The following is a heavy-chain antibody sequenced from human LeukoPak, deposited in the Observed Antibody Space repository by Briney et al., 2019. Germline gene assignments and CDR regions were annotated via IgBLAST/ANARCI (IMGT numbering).Heavy chain of an antibody. D-gene: IGHD3-9*01. Sequence: GGSLRLSCAASGFTFSSYWMHWVRQAPGKGLVWVSRINGDGSSTAYADSVKGRFTISRDNSRNTLTLQMNSLRAEDTAVYYCAKDRGYNILTGYSKGHYFDYWGQGTLVTVSS. CDR3: AKDRGYNILTGYSKGHYFDY. CDR1: GFTFSSYW. V-gene: IGHV3-74*01. J-gene: IGHJ4*02. CDR2: INGDGSST.